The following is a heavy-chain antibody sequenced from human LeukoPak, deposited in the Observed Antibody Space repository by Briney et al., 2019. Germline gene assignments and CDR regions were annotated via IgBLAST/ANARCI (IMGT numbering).Heavy chain of an antibody. CDR1: GYTFTNYW. Sequence: GESLKISCKASGYTFTNYWIGWVRQMPGKDLEWMGFIYPRDSDTKYNPSLEGQINISVDKSVSTTFLQWSGLKASDTAMYYCATLSSGWFTYWGQGTLVTVSS. CDR3: ATLSSGWFTY. CDR2: IYPRDSDT. J-gene: IGHJ4*02. V-gene: IGHV5-51*01. D-gene: IGHD6-19*01.